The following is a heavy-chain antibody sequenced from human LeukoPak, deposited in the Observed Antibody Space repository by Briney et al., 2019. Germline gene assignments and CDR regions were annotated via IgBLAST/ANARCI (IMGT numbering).Heavy chain of an antibody. D-gene: IGHD1-26*01. V-gene: IGHV3-30*02. CDR1: GFTFSSYG. Sequence: PGGSLRLSCTASGFTFSSYGMHWVRQAPGKGLEWVAFIRYDGSNKYYADSVKGRFTISRDNSKNTLYLQMNSLRAEDTAVYYCAKDGGVGANFDYWGQGTLVTVSS. CDR3: AKDGGVGANFDY. CDR2: IRYDGSNK. J-gene: IGHJ4*02.